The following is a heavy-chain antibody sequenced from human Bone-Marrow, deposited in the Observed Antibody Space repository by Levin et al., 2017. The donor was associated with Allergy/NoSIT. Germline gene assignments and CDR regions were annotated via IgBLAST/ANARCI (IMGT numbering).Heavy chain of an antibody. J-gene: IGHJ4*02. CDR2: IFWDADK. V-gene: IGHV2-5*02. Sequence: SGPTLVKPTQTLTLTCTVSGFSLSTNGVGVNWIRQTPGKALEWLALIFWDADKRYSPFLTNRLTIAKATSKNQVVLTMTNVDPGDTATYYCAHMVSSSDFDYWGPGTLVTVSS. CDR3: AHMVSSSDFDY. CDR1: GFSLSTNGVG. D-gene: IGHD6-6*01.